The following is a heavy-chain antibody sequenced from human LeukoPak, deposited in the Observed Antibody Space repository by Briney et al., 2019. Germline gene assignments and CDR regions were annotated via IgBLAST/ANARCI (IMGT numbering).Heavy chain of an antibody. Sequence: GGSLRLSCAASGFTFSIYPMTWVRQAPGKGLEWISYVGNGGSNLMLYADSVKGRFTVVRDYAKNSMYLQMNSLRAEDTAIYYCARDKTNKGHDCWGQGTQVTVSS. CDR2: VGNGGSNLM. CDR1: GFTFSIYP. CDR3: ARDKTNKGHDC. V-gene: IGHV3-48*04. J-gene: IGHJ4*02. D-gene: IGHD1-14*01.